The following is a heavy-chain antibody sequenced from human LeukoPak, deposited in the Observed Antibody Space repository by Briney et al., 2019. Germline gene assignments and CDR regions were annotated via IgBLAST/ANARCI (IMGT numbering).Heavy chain of an antibody. D-gene: IGHD2-15*01. CDR3: AGQSGYCSGGSCYAGLVDY. J-gene: IGHJ4*02. CDR2: IYYSGST. V-gene: IGHV4-59*08. Sequence: SETLSLTCTASGVSISSYYRSWIRQPPGKGLEWVGDIYYSGSTNYNPSLKSRVTISVDTSKNQFYLKLSSVTAADTAVYYCAGQSGYCSGGSCYAGLVDYWGQGTLVTVSS. CDR1: GVSISSYY.